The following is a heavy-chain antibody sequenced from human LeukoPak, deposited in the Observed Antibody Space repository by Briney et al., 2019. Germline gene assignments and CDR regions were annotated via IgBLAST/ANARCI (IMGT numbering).Heavy chain of an antibody. D-gene: IGHD4-17*01. V-gene: IGHV4-59*08. J-gene: IGHJ4*02. Sequence: SETLSLTCTVSGGSISSYYWSWIRQPPGKGLEWTGYIYYSGSTNYNPSLKSRVTISVDTSKNHFSLKLSSVTAADTAVYYCARLPDYGDNAFDYWGQGTLVTVSS. CDR3: ARLPDYGDNAFDY. CDR1: GGSISSYY. CDR2: IYYSGST.